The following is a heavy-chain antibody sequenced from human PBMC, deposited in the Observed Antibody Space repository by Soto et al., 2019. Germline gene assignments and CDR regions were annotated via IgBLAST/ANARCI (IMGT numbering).Heavy chain of an antibody. CDR1: GGSISNGGYY. J-gene: IGHJ6*02. Sequence: PSETLSLTCTVSGGSISNGGYYWTWIRQHPGKGLEWIGYIYYSGSTYYNPSLKSRVTISVDTSKNQFSLKLTSVTAADTAVHYCARDVTDFWSGHEGMDVWGQGTTVTVSS. CDR2: IYYSGST. V-gene: IGHV4-31*03. CDR3: ARDVTDFWSGHEGMDV. D-gene: IGHD3-3*01.